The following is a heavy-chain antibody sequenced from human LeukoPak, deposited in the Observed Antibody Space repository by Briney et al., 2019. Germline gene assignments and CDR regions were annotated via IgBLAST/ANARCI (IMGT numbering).Heavy chain of an antibody. J-gene: IGHJ6*03. V-gene: IGHV3-7*01. CDR2: MKQDGNKK. D-gene: IGHD1-1*01. CDR1: GFSCSDYG. Sequence: GGSLRLSCAASGFSCSDYGMSWVRQTPGKGLEWVANMKQDGNKKYYVDSVKGRFIISRDNAKNSLYLQMNSVRGEDSAVYYCARDRWQLGGYYYYMDVWGKGTTVTVSS. CDR3: ARDRWQLGGYYYYMDV.